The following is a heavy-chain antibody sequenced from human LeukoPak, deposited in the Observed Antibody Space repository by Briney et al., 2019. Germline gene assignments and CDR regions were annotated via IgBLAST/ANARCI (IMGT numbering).Heavy chain of an antibody. CDR1: GLTLDDHV. CDR3: AKDTCSSTSCSNDY. J-gene: IGHJ4*02. V-gene: IGHV3-9*01. Sequence: VRALRVSCVASGLTLDDHVLYWVRPGPGEGLEWVSGITWNRGDIDYADSVKRRFTISRDNDKNSLYLQMNSLRAEDTALYYCAKDTCSSTSCSNDYWGQGTLVTVSS. CDR2: ITWNRGDI. D-gene: IGHD2-2*01.